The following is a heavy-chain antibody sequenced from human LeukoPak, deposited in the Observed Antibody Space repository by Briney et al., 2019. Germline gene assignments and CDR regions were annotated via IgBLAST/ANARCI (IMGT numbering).Heavy chain of an antibody. Sequence: SETLSLTCTVSGGSISGSVYYWGWIRQPPGKGLEWIGSIYYSGSTYYNPSLKSRVTISVDTSKNQFSLKLNSVTAADTAVYYCARNRYYYGSGNYGVPNWFDPWGQGTLVTVSS. CDR2: IYYSGST. CDR3: ARNRYYYGSGNYGVPNWFDP. J-gene: IGHJ5*02. V-gene: IGHV4-39*01. CDR1: GGSISGSVYY. D-gene: IGHD3-10*01.